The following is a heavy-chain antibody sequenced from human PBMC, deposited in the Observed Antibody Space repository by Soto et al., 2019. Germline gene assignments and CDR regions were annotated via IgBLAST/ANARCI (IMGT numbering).Heavy chain of an antibody. Sequence: SETLSLTCTVSGGSISSYYWSWIRRPPGKGLEYLGYIYYSGYTNYHPSLKSRVTISVDTSKNQFTLQLTSLTSADTATYYCARQTGGYGGNYVFESWGQGTLVTVSS. CDR2: IYYSGYT. V-gene: IGHV4-59*01. J-gene: IGHJ4*02. D-gene: IGHD4-4*01. CDR1: GGSISSYY. CDR3: ARQTGGYGGNYVFES.